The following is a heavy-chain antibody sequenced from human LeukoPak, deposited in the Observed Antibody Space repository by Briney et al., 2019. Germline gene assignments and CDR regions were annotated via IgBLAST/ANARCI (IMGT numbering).Heavy chain of an antibody. D-gene: IGHD3-16*01. CDR3: ARDHAGGHDY. V-gene: IGHV4-34*01. CDR1: GGSFSGYY. J-gene: IGHJ4*02. CDR2: INHSGST. Sequence: SETLSLTCAVYGGSFSGYYWSWIRQPPGKGLEWIGEINHSGSTNYNPSLKSRVTMSVDTSKNQFSLKLSSVTAADTAVYYCARDHAGGHDYWGQGTLVTVSS.